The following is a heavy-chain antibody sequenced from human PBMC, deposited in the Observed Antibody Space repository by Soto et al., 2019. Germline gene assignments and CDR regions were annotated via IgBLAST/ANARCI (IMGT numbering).Heavy chain of an antibody. CDR3: VRDFFDSSDYTPNWFAP. CDR2: INHSGSA. V-gene: IGHV4-34*01. Sequence: KGLEWIGQINHSGSANYNPSLKSRVTISVHTSKNQFSLKLTSVTAADAALYYFVRDFFDSSDYTPNWFAPRGHGTLVPV. D-gene: IGHD3-22*01. J-gene: IGHJ5*02.